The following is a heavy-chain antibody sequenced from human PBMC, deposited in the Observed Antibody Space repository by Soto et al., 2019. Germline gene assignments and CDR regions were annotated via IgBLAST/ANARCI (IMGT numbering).Heavy chain of an antibody. CDR1: GGSISSYY. CDR3: ARLYYYDSSGPSGDAFDI. J-gene: IGHJ3*02. Sequence: SETLSLTCTVSGGSISSYYWSWIRQPPGKGLEWIGYIYYSGSTNYNPSLKSRVTISLDTSKNQFSLKLSSVAAADTAVYYCARLYYYDSSGPSGDAFDIWGQGTLVTVSS. CDR2: IYYSGST. V-gene: IGHV4-59*08. D-gene: IGHD3-22*01.